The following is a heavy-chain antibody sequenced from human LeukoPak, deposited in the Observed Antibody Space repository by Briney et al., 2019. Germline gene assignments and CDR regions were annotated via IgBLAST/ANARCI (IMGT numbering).Heavy chain of an antibody. Sequence: PGGSLRLSCAASGFTFSNYAMSWVRQAPGKGLEWVSAISGSGGSTYYADSVKGRFTISRDNSKNTLYLQMNSLRAEDTAVYYCAKGGSGWYEQVIDWFDPWGQGTLVTVSS. D-gene: IGHD6-19*01. CDR3: AKGGSGWYEQVIDWFDP. J-gene: IGHJ5*02. CDR1: GFTFSNYA. V-gene: IGHV3-23*01. CDR2: ISGSGGST.